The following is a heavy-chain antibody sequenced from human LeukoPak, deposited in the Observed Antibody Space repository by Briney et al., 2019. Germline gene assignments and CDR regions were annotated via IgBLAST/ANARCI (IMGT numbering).Heavy chain of an antibody. Sequence: GGSLRLSCAASGFTFSNVWMSWVRQAPGKGLEWVGRIKSKTDGGTTDYAAPVKGRFTISRDDSKNTLYLQMNSLKTEDTAVYYCTTTIGYCSSTSCSNWFDPWGQGTLVTVSS. V-gene: IGHV3-15*01. D-gene: IGHD2-2*01. J-gene: IGHJ5*02. CDR3: TTTIGYCSSTSCSNWFDP. CDR2: IKSKTDGGTT. CDR1: GFTFSNVW.